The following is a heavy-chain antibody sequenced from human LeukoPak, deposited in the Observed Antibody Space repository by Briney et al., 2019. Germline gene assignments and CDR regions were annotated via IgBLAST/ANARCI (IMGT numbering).Heavy chain of an antibody. CDR2: IKQDGSEK. V-gene: IGHV3-7*01. CDR3: ARDWLRNSDY. D-gene: IGHD5-18*01. J-gene: IGHJ4*02. Sequence: GGSLRLSCAASGFIFSSYWVRWVRQAPGKGLEWVANIKQDGSEKYYVDSVKGRFTISRDNAKNSLYLQMNSLRAEDTAVYYCARDWLRNSDYWGQGTLVTVSS. CDR1: GFIFSSYW.